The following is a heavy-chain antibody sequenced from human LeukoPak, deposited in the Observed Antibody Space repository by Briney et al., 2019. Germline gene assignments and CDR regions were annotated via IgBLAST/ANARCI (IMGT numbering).Heavy chain of an antibody. Sequence: PGGSLRLSCAASGFTFSSYSMNWVRQAPGKGLEWVSCISSSSSYIYYADSVKGRFTISRDNAKNSLYLQMNSLRAEDTAVYYCARDRWYCSGGSCYRFPREDAFDIWGQGTMVTVSS. CDR3: ARDRWYCSGGSCYRFPREDAFDI. J-gene: IGHJ3*02. D-gene: IGHD2-15*01. CDR1: GFTFSSYS. CDR2: ISSSSSYI. V-gene: IGHV3-21*01.